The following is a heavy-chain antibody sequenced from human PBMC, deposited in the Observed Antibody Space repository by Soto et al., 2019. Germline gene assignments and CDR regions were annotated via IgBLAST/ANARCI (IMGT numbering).Heavy chain of an antibody. J-gene: IGHJ4*02. V-gene: IGHV3-72*01. Sequence: EVQLVESGGGLVQPGVSLRLSCAASGFSFSDYYINWVRQAPGKGLEWVGRTRNKASSYTTDYAAFVKGRFTISRDDSKNLIYLQMTSLKTEYTAVYYCAREGSSSGPDYEYWGQGTLVTVSS. CDR1: GFSFSDYY. D-gene: IGHD3-22*01. CDR2: TRNKASSYTT. CDR3: AREGSSSGPDYEY.